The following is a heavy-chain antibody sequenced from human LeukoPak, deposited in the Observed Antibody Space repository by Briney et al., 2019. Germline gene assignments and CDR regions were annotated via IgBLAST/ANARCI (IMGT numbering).Heavy chain of an antibody. D-gene: IGHD6-19*01. Sequence: PGGSLRLSCAASGFTVSNNYMSWVRQAPGKGLEWVSVIYSGGSTYYADSVKGRFTISRDNSKNTLYLQMNSLRAGDTAVYYCAKDRRTDYRGAWYWGQGTLVSVSS. CDR1: GFTVSNNY. CDR3: AKDRRTDYRGAWY. CDR2: IYSGGST. V-gene: IGHV3-66*01. J-gene: IGHJ4*02.